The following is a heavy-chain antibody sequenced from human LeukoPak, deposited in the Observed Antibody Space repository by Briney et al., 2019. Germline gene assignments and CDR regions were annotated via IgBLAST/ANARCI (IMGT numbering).Heavy chain of an antibody. D-gene: IGHD3-16*01. CDR2: INHNGNVN. V-gene: IGHV3-7*03. Sequence: GGSLRLSCAASGFTVSNNYMSWARQAPGKGLEWVASINHNGNVNYYVDSVKGRFTISRDNAKNSLYLQMSNLRAEDTAVYFCARGGGLDVWGQGATVTVSS. J-gene: IGHJ6*02. CDR3: ARGGGLDV. CDR1: GFTVSNNY.